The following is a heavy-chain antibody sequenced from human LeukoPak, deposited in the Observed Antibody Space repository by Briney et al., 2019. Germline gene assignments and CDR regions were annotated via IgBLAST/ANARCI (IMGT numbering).Heavy chain of an antibody. Sequence: GESLKISCKGSGDTFTSYWIGWVRQMPGKGLEWMGSIYPGASDTRYSPSFQGQVTISADKSISTAYLQWSSLKASDTAMYYCARPGATLDAFDIWGQGTMVTVSS. CDR2: IYPGASDT. J-gene: IGHJ3*02. CDR1: GDTFTSYW. D-gene: IGHD1-26*01. V-gene: IGHV5-51*01. CDR3: ARPGATLDAFDI.